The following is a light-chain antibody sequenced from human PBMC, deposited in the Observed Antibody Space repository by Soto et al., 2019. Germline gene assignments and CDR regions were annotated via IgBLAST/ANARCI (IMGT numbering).Light chain of an antibody. V-gene: IGKV3-20*01. J-gene: IGKJ2*01. CDR2: GAS. CDR1: QGVSGSY. CDR3: QQYGSSPPYT. Sequence: EIVLTQSPGTLSLSPGERATLSCRASQGVSGSYLAWYQQKPGQAPRLLIYGASSRATGIPDRFSGSGSGTDFTLTISRLEPEAFAVYYCQQYGSSPPYTFGQGTKLEIK.